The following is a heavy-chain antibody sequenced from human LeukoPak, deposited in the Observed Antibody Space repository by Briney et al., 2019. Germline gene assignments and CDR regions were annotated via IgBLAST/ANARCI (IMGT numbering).Heavy chain of an antibody. D-gene: IGHD1-26*01. CDR3: ARGLPQGELPRVYYFDY. CDR1: GFTFDDYG. CDR2: INWNGGST. V-gene: IGHV3-20*04. J-gene: IGHJ4*02. Sequence: GGSLRLSCAASGFTFDDYGMSWVRQAPGKGPEWDSGINWNGGSTGYADSVKGRFTISRDNAKNSLYLQMNSLRAEDTALYYCARGLPQGELPRVYYFDYWGQGTLVTVSS.